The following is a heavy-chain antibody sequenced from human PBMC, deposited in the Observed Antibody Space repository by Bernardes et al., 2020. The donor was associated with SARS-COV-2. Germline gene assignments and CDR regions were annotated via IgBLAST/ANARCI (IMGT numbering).Heavy chain of an antibody. CDR3: AHRSSSWYNTWFDH. CDR1: GFSLSTSGVG. V-gene: IGHV2-5*02. D-gene: IGHD6-13*01. Sequence: SGPTLVKPTQTLTLTCTFSGFSLSTSGVGVGWIRQPPGKALEWLALIYWDDDKRYSPSLKSRLTITKDTSKNQVVLTMTNMDPVDTATYYCAHRSSSWYNTWFDHWGQGTLVTVSS. CDR2: IYWDDDK. J-gene: IGHJ5*02.